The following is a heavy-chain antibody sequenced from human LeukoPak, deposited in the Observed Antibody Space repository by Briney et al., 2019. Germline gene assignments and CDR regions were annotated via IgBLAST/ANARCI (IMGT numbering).Heavy chain of an antibody. CDR2: FDPEDGET. D-gene: IGHD3-9*01. Sequence: ASVKVSCKVSGFTLTELSMRWVRQAPGKGLEWMGGFDPEDGETIYAQKFQGRVTMTEDTSTDTAYMELSSLRSEDTAVYYCATQRVRYTLTGYYSYYFDYWGQGTLVTVSS. V-gene: IGHV1-24*01. CDR1: GFTLTELS. CDR3: ATQRVRYTLTGYYSYYFDY. J-gene: IGHJ4*02.